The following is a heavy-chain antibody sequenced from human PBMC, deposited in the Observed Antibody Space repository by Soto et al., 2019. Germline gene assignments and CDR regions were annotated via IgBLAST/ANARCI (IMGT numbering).Heavy chain of an antibody. Sequence: GGSLRLSCAASGFTFTSYEMHWVRQAPGKGLEWVAIISYDGSNKYYADSVKGRFTMSRDNSRNTLDLQMDSLRVGDTAVYYCARSYTLSYQDLDVWGQGTTVTVSS. CDR2: ISYDGSNK. CDR1: GFTFTSYE. CDR3: ARSYTLSYQDLDV. V-gene: IGHV3-30-3*01. J-gene: IGHJ6*02. D-gene: IGHD3-16*02.